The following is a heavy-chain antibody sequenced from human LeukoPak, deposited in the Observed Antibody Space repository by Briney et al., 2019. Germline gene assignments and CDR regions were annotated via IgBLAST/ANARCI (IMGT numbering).Heavy chain of an antibody. V-gene: IGHV1-18*01. J-gene: IGHJ5*02. Sequence: ASVKVSCKASGGTFSSYAISWVRQAPGQGLEWMGWISAYNGNTNYAQKLQGRVTMTTDTSTSTAYMELRSLRSDDTAVYYCARGTTTEDWFDPWGQGTLVTVSS. D-gene: IGHD4-17*01. CDR1: GGTFSSYA. CDR2: ISAYNGNT. CDR3: ARGTTTEDWFDP.